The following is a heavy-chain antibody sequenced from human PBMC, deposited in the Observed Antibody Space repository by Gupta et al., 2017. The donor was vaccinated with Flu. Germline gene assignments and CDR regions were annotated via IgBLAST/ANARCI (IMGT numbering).Heavy chain of an antibody. Sequence: QLVESVGGLGQPGGSRRLYWVVPGSTLSGSHMNWVRQAPGKGLGLISYIGSGGNADYADSVKGRFANSRDDARDSVFLQMNSLREEDTALYYCARDLNWAFYFWGQGALVTVSS. D-gene: IGHD7-27*01. V-gene: IGHV3-48*02. J-gene: IGHJ4*02. CDR2: IGSGGNA. CDR1: GSTLSGSH. CDR3: ARDLNWAFYF.